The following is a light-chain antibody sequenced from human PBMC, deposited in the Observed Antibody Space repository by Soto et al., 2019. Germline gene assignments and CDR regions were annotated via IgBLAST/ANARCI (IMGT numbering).Light chain of an antibody. CDR2: DVS. Sequence: QSALTHPASVSGSPGQSITISCTGTSSDVGGYNYVSWYQQHPGKAPKLMIYDVSNRPSGVSNRFSGSKSGNTASLTISGLQAEDEADYYCSSYTSRSSSTYVFGTGTKLTVL. J-gene: IGLJ1*01. CDR1: SSDVGGYNY. V-gene: IGLV2-14*01. CDR3: SSYTSRSSSTYV.